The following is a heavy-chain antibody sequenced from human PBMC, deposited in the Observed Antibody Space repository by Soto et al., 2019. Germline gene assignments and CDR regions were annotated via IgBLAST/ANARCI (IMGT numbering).Heavy chain of an antibody. Sequence: QVQLQESGPGLVKPSETLSLTCTVSGGSVSSGSYYWSWIRQPPGKGLEWIGHIYYSGSTKYNPSHKSPVTISVDTSKNQFSLKLSSVTAADTAVYYCARDYWASSAAFDIWGQGTMVTVSS. D-gene: IGHD2-15*01. J-gene: IGHJ3*02. CDR3: ARDYWASSAAFDI. CDR1: GGSVSSGSYY. V-gene: IGHV4-61*01. CDR2: IYYSGST.